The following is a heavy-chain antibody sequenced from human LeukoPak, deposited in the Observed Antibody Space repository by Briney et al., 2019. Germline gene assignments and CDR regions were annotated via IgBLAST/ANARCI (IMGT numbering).Heavy chain of an antibody. J-gene: IGHJ4*02. Sequence: SETLSLTCTVSGGPISSTNYYWGWIRQPPGKRXXXXXXIYYSGSSYYNPSLQSRGTISVDSSKNQFSLRLSSVTAADTAVYYCARILILSSGWTPFDYWGQGALVTVSS. CDR3: ARILILSSGWTPFDY. CDR1: GGPISSTNYY. CDR2: IYYSGSS. D-gene: IGHD6-19*01. V-gene: IGHV4-39*01.